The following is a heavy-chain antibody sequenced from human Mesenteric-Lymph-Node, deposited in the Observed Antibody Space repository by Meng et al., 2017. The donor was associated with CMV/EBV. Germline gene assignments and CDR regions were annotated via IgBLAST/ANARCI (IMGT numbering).Heavy chain of an antibody. CDR2: IYHSGST. V-gene: IGHV4-4*02. CDR3: ASTATLGYCSSTSCYSFDY. J-gene: IGHJ4*02. D-gene: IGHD2-2*01. CDR1: ISSSNW. Sequence: ISSSNWWSWVRQPPGKGLEWIGEIYHSGSTNYNPSLKSRVTISVDKSKNQFSLKLSSVTAADTAVYYCASTATLGYCSSTSCYSFDYWGQGTLATVSS.